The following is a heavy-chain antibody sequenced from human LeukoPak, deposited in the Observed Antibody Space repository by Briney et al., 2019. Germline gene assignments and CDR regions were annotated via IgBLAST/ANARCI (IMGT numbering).Heavy chain of an antibody. D-gene: IGHD3-22*01. V-gene: IGHV3-23*01. CDR2: ISSSGTGT. CDR1: GFTFSSYV. CDR3: ARAKLDSSGYSFDY. J-gene: IGHJ4*02. Sequence: GGSLRLSCAASGFTFSSYVMIWVRQAPGKGLEWVSVISSSGTGTDYADSVKGRLTISRDNSKNTLYLQMNSLRAEDTAVYYCARAKLDSSGYSFDYWGQGTLVTVSS.